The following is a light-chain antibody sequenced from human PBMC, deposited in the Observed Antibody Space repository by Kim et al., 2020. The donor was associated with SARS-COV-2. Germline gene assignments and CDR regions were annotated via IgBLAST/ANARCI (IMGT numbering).Light chain of an antibody. CDR2: GEN. CDR1: SIRDYY. Sequence: ALGQTVRITCQGHSIRDYYASWYLQKQGQAPVLVTYGENNRPSGIPDRFSGSSSGKTASLTITGAQAEDEADYYCNSRDSSGLHVVFGGGTQLTVL. CDR3: NSRDSSGLHVV. V-gene: IGLV3-19*01. J-gene: IGLJ3*02.